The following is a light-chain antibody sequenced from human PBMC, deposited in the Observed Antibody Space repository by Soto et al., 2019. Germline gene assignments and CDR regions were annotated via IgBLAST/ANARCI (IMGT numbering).Light chain of an antibody. V-gene: IGLV1-44*01. Sequence: QSVLTQPPSASGTPGQRVTISCSRSNSNIGSNTVNWYQQLPGTAPKLLIYDNNQRPSGVPGRFSDSKSGTSASLAISGLQSEDEADYYCASWDDSLNAVVFGGGTKLTVL. CDR1: NSNIGSNT. CDR3: ASWDDSLNAVV. CDR2: DNN. J-gene: IGLJ2*01.